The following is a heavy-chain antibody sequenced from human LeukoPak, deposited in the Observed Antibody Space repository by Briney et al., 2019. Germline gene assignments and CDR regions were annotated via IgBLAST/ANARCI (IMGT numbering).Heavy chain of an antibody. D-gene: IGHD3-22*01. V-gene: IGHV1-8*01. CDR1: GYTFTSYD. J-gene: IGHJ4*02. CDR2: MNPNSGNT. CDR3: ASLKDSSGYRFDY. Sequence: ASAKVSCKASGYTFTSYDINWVRQATGQGLEWMGWMNPNSGNTGYAQKFQGRVTMTRNTSISTAYMELSSLRSEDTAVYYCASLKDSSGYRFDYRGQGTLVTVSS.